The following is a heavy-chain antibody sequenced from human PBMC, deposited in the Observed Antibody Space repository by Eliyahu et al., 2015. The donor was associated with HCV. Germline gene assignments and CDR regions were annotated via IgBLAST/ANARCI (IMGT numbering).Heavy chain of an antibody. CDR1: GXSFXGYY. J-gene: IGHJ3*02. CDR3: ARGPLYYYDSSGYYSDAFDI. CDR2: INHSGST. V-gene: IGHV4-34*01. Sequence: QVQLQQWGAGLLKPSETLSLTCAVYGXSFXGYYWSWXRQPPGKGLEXIGEINHSGSTNYNPSLKGRVTISVDTSKNQFSLKLSSVTAADTAVYYCARGPLYYYDSSGYYSDAFDIWVQGTMVTVSS. D-gene: IGHD3-22*01.